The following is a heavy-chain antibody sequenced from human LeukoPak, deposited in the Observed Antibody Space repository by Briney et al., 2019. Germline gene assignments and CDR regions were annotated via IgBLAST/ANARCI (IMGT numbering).Heavy chain of an antibody. CDR2: INPNSGDT. CDR1: GYTFTGYY. J-gene: IGHJ1*01. V-gene: IGHV1-2*02. CDR3: ARVLIPASLCY. D-gene: IGHD2-2*01. Sequence: ASVKVSCKASGYTFTGYYMHWVRQAPGQGLEWMGWINPNSGDTNYAQKFQGRVTMTRDTSISTAYMELSRLRTDDTAVSYCARVLIPASLCYWGQGTLVTVSS.